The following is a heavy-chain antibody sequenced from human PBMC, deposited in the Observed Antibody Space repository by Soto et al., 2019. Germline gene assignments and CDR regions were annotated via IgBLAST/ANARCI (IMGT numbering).Heavy chain of an antibody. V-gene: IGHV5-51*01. Sequence: GESLKISCKGSGSTFTNYWIGWVLQMPGKCPEWMGIIYPGDSDTKYNPSFQVQVTISADKSITHTLKPDDTAIYSCARDTVTSLTPYQGFYYYGMDVWGQGTTVTVSS. CDR1: GSTFTNYW. D-gene: IGHD2-2*01. CDR3: SLTPYQGFYYYGMDV. CDR2: IYPGDSDT. J-gene: IGHJ6*02.